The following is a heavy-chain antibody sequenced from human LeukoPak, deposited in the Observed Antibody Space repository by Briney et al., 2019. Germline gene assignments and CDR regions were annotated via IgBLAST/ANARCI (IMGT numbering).Heavy chain of an antibody. Sequence: SETLSLTCTVSGGSISDYSCTWMRQPAGKGLEWIGRIYTSGSTNYNPSLKSRVTMSVDTSKNQFSLKLSSVTAADTAVYYCARGREVVITMADAFDIWGQGTMVTVSS. D-gene: IGHD3-22*01. J-gene: IGHJ3*02. CDR2: IYTSGST. V-gene: IGHV4-4*07. CDR1: GGSISDYS. CDR3: ARGREVVITMADAFDI.